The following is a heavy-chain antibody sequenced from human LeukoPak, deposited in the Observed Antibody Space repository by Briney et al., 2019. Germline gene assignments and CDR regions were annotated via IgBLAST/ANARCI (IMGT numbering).Heavy chain of an antibody. CDR2: IYYSGST. J-gene: IGHJ5*02. CDR1: GGSIRSSYYY. Sequence: SETLSLTCTVSGGSIRSSYYYWGWIRQPPGKGLEWIGYIYYSGSTYYNPSLKSRVTISVDTSKNQFSLKLSSVTAADTAVYYCAREGLRTSSNWFDPWGQGTLVTVSS. CDR3: AREGLRTSSNWFDP. V-gene: IGHV4-30-4*08. D-gene: IGHD4/OR15-4a*01.